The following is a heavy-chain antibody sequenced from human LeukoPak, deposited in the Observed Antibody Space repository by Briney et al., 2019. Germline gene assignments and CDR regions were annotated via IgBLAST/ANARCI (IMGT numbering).Heavy chain of an antibody. Sequence: GGSLRLSCAASGFTFSSYGMHWVRQAPGKGLEWVAVISYDGSSKYYADSVKGRFTISRDNSKNTLYLQMNSLRAEDTAVYYCAKDLERHIVVVTASAVDYWGQGTLVTVSS. CDR3: AKDLERHIVVVTASAVDY. J-gene: IGHJ4*02. D-gene: IGHD2-21*02. V-gene: IGHV3-30*18. CDR2: ISYDGSSK. CDR1: GFTFSSYG.